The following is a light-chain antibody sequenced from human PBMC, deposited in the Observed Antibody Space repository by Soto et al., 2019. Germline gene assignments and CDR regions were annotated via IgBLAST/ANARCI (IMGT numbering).Light chain of an antibody. CDR3: AAWDDSLSGWV. Sequence: QSVLTQPPSASGTPGQRVTISCSGNSSSYVYWYQQLPGTAPKLLIYRNNQRPSGVPDRFSGSKSGTSASLAISGLRSEDEADYYCAAWDDSLSGWVFGGGTKLTVL. V-gene: IGLV1-47*01. CDR2: RNN. CDR1: SSSY. J-gene: IGLJ3*02.